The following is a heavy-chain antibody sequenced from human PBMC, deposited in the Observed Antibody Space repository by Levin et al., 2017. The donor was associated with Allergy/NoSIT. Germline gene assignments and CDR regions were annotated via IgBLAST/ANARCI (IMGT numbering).Heavy chain of an antibody. CDR3: AGSRHGFFTGSFDY. Sequence: GGSLRLSCAASGFTFSSYSMNWVRQAPGKGLEWVSYISSSSSTIYYADSVKGRFTISRDNAKNSLYLQMNSLRAEDTAVYYCAGSRHGFFTGSFDYWGQGTLVTVSS. J-gene: IGHJ4*02. CDR2: ISSSSSTI. CDR1: GFTFSSYS. D-gene: IGHD3-9*01. V-gene: IGHV3-48*01.